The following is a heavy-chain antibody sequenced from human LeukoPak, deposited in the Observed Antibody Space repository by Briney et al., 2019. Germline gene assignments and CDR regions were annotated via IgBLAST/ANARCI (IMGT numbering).Heavy chain of an antibody. Sequence: GGSLRLSCAGSGFTVSSNYVSWVRQAPGKGLEWVSYISSSGSTIYYADSVKGRFTISRDNAKTSLYLQMNSLRAEDTAVYYCAELGITMIGGVWGKGTTVTISS. J-gene: IGHJ6*04. CDR2: ISSSGSTI. D-gene: IGHD3-10*02. CDR3: AELGITMIGGV. V-gene: IGHV3-48*03. CDR1: GFTVSSNY.